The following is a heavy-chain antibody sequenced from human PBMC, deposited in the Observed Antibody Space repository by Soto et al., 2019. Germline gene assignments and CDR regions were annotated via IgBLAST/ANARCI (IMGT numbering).Heavy chain of an antibody. Sequence: GGSLRLSCAASGFTFSSYAMHWVRQAPGKGLEWVAVISYDGSNKYYADSVKGRFTISRDNSKNTLYLQMNSLRAEDTAVYYCAKGRSYYYYYGVDVWDQGTTVTVSS. CDR2: ISYDGSNK. CDR3: AKGRSYYYYYGVDV. J-gene: IGHJ6*02. V-gene: IGHV3-30-3*01. CDR1: GFTFSSYA.